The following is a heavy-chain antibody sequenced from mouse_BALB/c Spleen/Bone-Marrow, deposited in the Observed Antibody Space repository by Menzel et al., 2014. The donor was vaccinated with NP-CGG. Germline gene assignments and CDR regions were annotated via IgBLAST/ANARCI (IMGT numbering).Heavy chain of an antibody. D-gene: IGHD2-2*01. CDR3: ARDWFLPFVY. Sequence: VQLQQSGPELVRPGTSVKVSCKASGYAITNYLIEWVKQRPGQGLEWIGMINHGSNNTNYNEKFKGKETLTADKSSRPAFIRLISLTSDDCAVYFCARDWFLPFVYWGQGTLVTV. V-gene: IGHV1-54*01. J-gene: IGHJ3*01. CDR2: INHGSNNT. CDR1: GYAITNYL.